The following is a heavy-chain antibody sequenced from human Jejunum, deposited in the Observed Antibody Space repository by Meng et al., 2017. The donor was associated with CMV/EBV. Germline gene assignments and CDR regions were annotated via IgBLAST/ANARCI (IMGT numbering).Heavy chain of an antibody. V-gene: IGHV3-7*01. J-gene: IGHJ4*02. D-gene: IGHD7-27*01. Sequence: AASGFTFSSFWMSWVRQAPGKGLEWVANIKQDGSEKYFVDSVKGRFSISRDNGKDFLYLQLNSLRADDTAVYYCARVLGWPHLGDYWGQGTLVTVSS. CDR3: ARVLGWPHLGDY. CDR1: GFTFSSFW. CDR2: IKQDGSEK.